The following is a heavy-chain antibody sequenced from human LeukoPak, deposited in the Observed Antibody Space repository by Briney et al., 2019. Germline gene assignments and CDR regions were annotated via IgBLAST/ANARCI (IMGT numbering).Heavy chain of an antibody. CDR2: ISAYNGNT. V-gene: IGHV1-18*01. CDR3: ARGLHSSGWYGNYYYYYMDV. Sequence: ASVKVSCKASGYTFTSYGISWVRQAPGQGLEWMGWISAYNGNTNYAQKLQGRVTMTTDTSTSTAYMELRSLRSDDTAVYYCARGLHSSGWYGNYYYYYMDVWGKGTTVTVSS. CDR1: GYTFTSYG. J-gene: IGHJ6*03. D-gene: IGHD6-19*01.